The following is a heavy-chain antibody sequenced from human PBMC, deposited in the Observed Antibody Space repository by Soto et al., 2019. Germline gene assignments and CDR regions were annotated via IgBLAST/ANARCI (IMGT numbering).Heavy chain of an antibody. J-gene: IGHJ4*02. V-gene: IGHV3-21*01. Sequence: NPGGSLRLSCAVSGFTFSTYSMNWVRQAPGKGLEWVSSISSSSSYIYYADSVKGRFTISRDNAKNSLYLQMNSLRAEDTAVYYCARGKTARHVDYWGQGTLVTVSS. CDR2: ISSSSSYI. CDR1: GFTFSTYS. D-gene: IGHD6-6*01. CDR3: ARGKTARHVDY.